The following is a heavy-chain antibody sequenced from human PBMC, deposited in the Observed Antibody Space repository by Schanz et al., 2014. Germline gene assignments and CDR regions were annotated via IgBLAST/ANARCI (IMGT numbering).Heavy chain of an antibody. V-gene: IGHV1-2*02. CDR3: ARTASHDVWRGYIPHYAFDL. Sequence: QVXLVQSGADVKKPGASVKVSCKASGNTLSAYYIHWIRQAPGQGLEWMGWIDPNSGGTNYAQKFQGRVTMTSDTSITTVYMEVNSLTSDDTAVFYCARTASHDVWRGYIPHYAFDLWGQGTVVIVSS. CDR1: GNTLSAYY. J-gene: IGHJ3*01. D-gene: IGHD3-3*01. CDR2: IDPNSGGT.